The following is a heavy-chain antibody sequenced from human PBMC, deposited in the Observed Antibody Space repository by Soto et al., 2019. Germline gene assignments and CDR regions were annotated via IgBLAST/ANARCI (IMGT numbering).Heavy chain of an antibody. CDR3: ARDRSMVVVVPGY. D-gene: IGHD2-2*01. CDR1: GFTFSSYA. J-gene: IGHJ4*02. V-gene: IGHV3-30-3*01. CDR2: ISHDGSNN. Sequence: QVHLVESGGGVVQPGRSLRLSCAASGFTFSSYAMHWVRQAPGKGLEWVALISHDGSNNYYADSVKGRFTISRDNSKNRVYLQINRLRVDDTAVYYCARDRSMVVVVPGYWGQGTLVTVSS.